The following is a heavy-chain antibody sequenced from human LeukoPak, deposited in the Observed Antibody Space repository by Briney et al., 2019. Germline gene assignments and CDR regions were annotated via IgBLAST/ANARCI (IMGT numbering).Heavy chain of an antibody. Sequence: GASVKVSCKASGYTFTSYAMHWVRQAPGQRLEWMGWINAGNGNTKYSQKFQGRVTITRDTSASTAYMELSSLRSEDTAVYYCARGGGLRYFDWFRHRGSYDAFDIWGQGTMVTVSS. D-gene: IGHD3-9*01. V-gene: IGHV1-3*01. CDR1: GYTFTSYA. CDR3: ARGGGLRYFDWFRHRGSYDAFDI. CDR2: INAGNGNT. J-gene: IGHJ3*02.